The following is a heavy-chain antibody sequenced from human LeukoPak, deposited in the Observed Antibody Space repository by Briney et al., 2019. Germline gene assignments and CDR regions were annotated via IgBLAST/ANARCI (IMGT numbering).Heavy chain of an antibody. Sequence: ASVKVSCKVSGYTLTELSMHWVRQAPGKGREWMGGFDPEDGETIYAQKFQGRVTMTEDTSTDTAYMELSSLRSEDTAVYYCATTKRWDTAMVIWGQGTLVTVSS. CDR3: ATTKRWDTAMVI. CDR2: FDPEDGET. J-gene: IGHJ4*02. V-gene: IGHV1-24*01. D-gene: IGHD5-18*01. CDR1: GYTLTELS.